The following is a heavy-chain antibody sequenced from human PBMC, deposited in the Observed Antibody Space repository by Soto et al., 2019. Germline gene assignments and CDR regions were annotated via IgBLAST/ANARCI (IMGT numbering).Heavy chain of an antibody. CDR1: GGSISNSNW. CDR2: IYHSGGT. CDR3: ARAGSGYYYGY. V-gene: IGHV4-4*02. Sequence: SETLSLTCAVSGGSISNSNWWSWVRQPPGKGLEWIGEIYHSGGTNYNPSLKSRVTISVDKSKNQFSLKLSSVTAADTAVYYCARAGSGYYYGYWGQGTLVTVSS. J-gene: IGHJ4*02. D-gene: IGHD3-22*01.